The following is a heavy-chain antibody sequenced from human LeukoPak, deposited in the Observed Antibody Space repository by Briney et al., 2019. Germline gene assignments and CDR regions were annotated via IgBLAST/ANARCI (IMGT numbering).Heavy chain of an antibody. Sequence: ASVKVSCKASGYIFTSYNMNWVRQAPGQGLEWVGIINPSGGSTNYAQKFQGRVTMTRDTSTSTVYMELSSLRSEDTAVYYCARFAVHRRIAVDGQFGLDYWGQGTLVTVSS. D-gene: IGHD6-19*01. V-gene: IGHV1-46*01. CDR1: GYIFTSYN. CDR3: ARFAVHRRIAVDGQFGLDY. J-gene: IGHJ4*02. CDR2: INPSGGST.